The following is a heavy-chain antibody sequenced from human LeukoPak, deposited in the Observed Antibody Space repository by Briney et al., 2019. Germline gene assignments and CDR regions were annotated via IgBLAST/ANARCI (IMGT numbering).Heavy chain of an antibody. Sequence: PGGSLRLSCAASGFTFSNYAMSWVRQAPGKGLEWVSAITGSGGNTYYADSVKGRFTISRDNSKNTVFLQMNSLRAEDTAVYYCAREGGSSGYYYEDGAFDIWGQGTMVTVSS. D-gene: IGHD3-22*01. CDR1: GFTFSNYA. V-gene: IGHV3-23*01. J-gene: IGHJ3*02. CDR2: ITGSGGNT. CDR3: AREGGSSGYYYEDGAFDI.